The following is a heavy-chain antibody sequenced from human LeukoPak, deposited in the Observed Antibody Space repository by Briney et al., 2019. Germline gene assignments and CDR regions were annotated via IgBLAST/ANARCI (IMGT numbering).Heavy chain of an antibody. V-gene: IGHV1-8*01. CDR3: ARGGFGTYYDFWSGYYTFPYYYYGMDV. CDR1: GYTFTSYD. CDR2: MNPNSGNT. D-gene: IGHD3-3*01. Sequence: ASVKVSRTASGYTFTSYDINWVRQATGQGLEWMGWMNPNSGNTGYAQKFQGRVTMTRNTSISTAYMELSSLRSEGTAVYYCARGGFGTYYDFWSGYYTFPYYYYGMDVWGQGTTVTVSS. J-gene: IGHJ6*02.